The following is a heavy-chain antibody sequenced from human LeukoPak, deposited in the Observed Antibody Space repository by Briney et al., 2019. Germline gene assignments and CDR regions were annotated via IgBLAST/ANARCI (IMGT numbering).Heavy chain of an antibody. V-gene: IGHV4-34*01. CDR1: GGSFSGYY. CDR3: ARGRPVALIDY. J-gene: IGHJ4*02. CDR2: INHSGNT. Sequence: SETLSLTCAVYGGSFSGYYWSWIRQPPGKGLEWIGEINHSGNTNYNPSLKSRVTISVDTSKNQFSLKLSSVTAADTAVYYCARGRPVALIDYWGQGTLVTVSS.